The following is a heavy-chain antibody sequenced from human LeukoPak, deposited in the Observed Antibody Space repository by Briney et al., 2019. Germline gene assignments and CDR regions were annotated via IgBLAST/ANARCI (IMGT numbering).Heavy chain of an antibody. D-gene: IGHD5-18*01. CDR1: GGSFSGYY. Sequence: SETPSLTCAVYGGSFSGYYWSWIRQPPGKGLEWIGEINHSGSTNYNPSLKSRVTISVDTSKNQFSLKLSSVTAADTAVYYCARGNTAMGYAFDIWGQGTMVTVPS. CDR2: INHSGST. V-gene: IGHV4-34*01. J-gene: IGHJ3*02. CDR3: ARGNTAMGYAFDI.